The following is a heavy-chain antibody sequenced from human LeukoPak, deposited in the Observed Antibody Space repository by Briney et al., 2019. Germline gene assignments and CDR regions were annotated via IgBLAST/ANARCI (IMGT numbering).Heavy chain of an antibody. CDR2: ISRRGGPI. Sequence: PGGSLRLSCAASGFVFSTYEMNWVRQAPGKGLEGGSFISRRGGPIHYADSVKGRFTIPRDNAKNSLYLQMNSLRAEDTAIYYCARDQDFGSGSYYGTFDYWGQGTLVTVSP. CDR1: GFVFSTYE. CDR3: ARDQDFGSGSYYGTFDY. D-gene: IGHD3-10*01. V-gene: IGHV3-48*03. J-gene: IGHJ4*02.